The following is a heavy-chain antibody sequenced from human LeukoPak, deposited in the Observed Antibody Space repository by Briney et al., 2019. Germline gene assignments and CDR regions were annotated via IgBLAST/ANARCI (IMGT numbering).Heavy chain of an antibody. CDR2: ISYDGSNK. CDR1: GFTFSSYG. V-gene: IGHV3-30*18. J-gene: IGHJ4*02. D-gene: IGHD4-17*01. Sequence: GRSLRPSCAASGFTFSSYGMHWVRQAPGKGLEWVAVISYDGSNKYYADSVKGRFTISRDNSKNTLYLQMNSLRAEDTAVYYCAKGRGAYGDYGLDYWGQGTLVTVSS. CDR3: AKGRGAYGDYGLDY.